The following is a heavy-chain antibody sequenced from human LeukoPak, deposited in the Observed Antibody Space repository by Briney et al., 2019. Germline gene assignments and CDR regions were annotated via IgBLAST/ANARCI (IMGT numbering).Heavy chain of an antibody. CDR3: ARERALIAARRVFDY. CDR2: IYYSGST. D-gene: IGHD6-6*01. Sequence: SETLSLTCTVSGGSISSGGYYWSWIRQHPGKGLEWIGYIYYSGSTYYNPSLKSRVTISVDTSKNQFSLKLSSVTAADTAVYYCARERALIAARRVFDYWGQGTLVTVSS. CDR1: GGSISSGGYY. V-gene: IGHV4-31*03. J-gene: IGHJ4*02.